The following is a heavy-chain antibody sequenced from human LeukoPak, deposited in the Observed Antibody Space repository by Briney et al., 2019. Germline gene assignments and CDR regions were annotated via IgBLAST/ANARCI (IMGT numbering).Heavy chain of an antibody. CDR3: ARDPQLRGSGSYYREEDY. CDR2: ISSSSSYI. Sequence: GGSLRLSCAASGFTFSSYSMNWVRQAPGKGLEWVSPISSSSSYIYYADSVKGRFTISRDNAKNSLYLQMNSLRAEDTAVYYCARDPQLRGSGSYYREEDYWGQGTLVTVSS. V-gene: IGHV3-21*01. D-gene: IGHD3-10*01. CDR1: GFTFSSYS. J-gene: IGHJ4*02.